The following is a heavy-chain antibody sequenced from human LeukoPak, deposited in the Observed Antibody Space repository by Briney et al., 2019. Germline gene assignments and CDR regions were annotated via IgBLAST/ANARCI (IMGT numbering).Heavy chain of an antibody. V-gene: IGHV3-74*01. J-gene: IGHJ3*02. CDR3: ARALGHTFDI. D-gene: IGHD2-2*02. CDR1: GFTFSSYW. Sequence: GGSLRLSCAASGFTFSSYWMHWVRQTPGKGLVWVSRINTDVSTTTHADSVKGRFTISRDNAKNTLYLQMNSLRAEDTAVYRCARALGHTFDIWGQGTVVTVSS. CDR2: INTDVSTT.